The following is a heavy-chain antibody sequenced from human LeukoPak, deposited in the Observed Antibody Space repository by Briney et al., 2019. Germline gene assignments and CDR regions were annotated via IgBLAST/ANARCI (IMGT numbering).Heavy chain of an antibody. V-gene: IGHV3-15*01. CDR3: TTGYCTNGVCPI. CDR1: GFTFSNAW. CDR2: IKSKTDGGET. Sequence: PGGSLRLSCAASGFTFSNAWMSWVRQAPGKGLEWVGRIKSKTDGGETDYAAPVKGRFTISRDDSKNTLYLQMNSLKTEDTAVYYCTTGYCTNGVCPIWGQGTLVTVSS. J-gene: IGHJ4*02. D-gene: IGHD2-8*01.